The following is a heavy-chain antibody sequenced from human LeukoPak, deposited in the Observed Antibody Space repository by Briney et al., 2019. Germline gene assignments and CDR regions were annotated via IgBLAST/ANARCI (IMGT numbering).Heavy chain of an antibody. D-gene: IGHD5-18*01. V-gene: IGHV1-69*05. CDR2: IIPIFGTA. CDR1: GGTFISYV. Sequence: SVKVSCKASGGTFISYVISWVRQAPGQGLEWMGGIIPIFGTANYAQKFQGRVTITTDESTSTAYMELSSLRSEDTAVYYCARSADAVDGYSYGYSDYYYMDVWGKGTTVTVSS. J-gene: IGHJ6*03. CDR3: ARSADAVDGYSYGYSDYYYMDV.